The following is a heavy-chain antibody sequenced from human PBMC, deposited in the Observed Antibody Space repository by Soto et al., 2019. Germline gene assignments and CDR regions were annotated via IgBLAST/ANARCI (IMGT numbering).Heavy chain of an antibody. J-gene: IGHJ4*02. V-gene: IGHV3-30*18. CDR2: ISYDGSNK. Sequence: GSLRLSCAASGFTFSSYGMHWVRQAPGKGLEWVAVISYDGSNKYYADSVKGRFTISRDNSKNTLYLQMNSLRAEDTAVYYCAKAPYSSSSYFDYWGQGTLVTVSS. CDR1: GFTFSSYG. D-gene: IGHD6-6*01. CDR3: AKAPYSSSSYFDY.